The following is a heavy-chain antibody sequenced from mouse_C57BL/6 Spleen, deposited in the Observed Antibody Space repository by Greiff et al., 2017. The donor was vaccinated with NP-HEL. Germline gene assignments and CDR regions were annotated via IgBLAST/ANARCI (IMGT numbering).Heavy chain of an antibody. D-gene: IGHD2-3*01. CDR2: IYPGDGDT. J-gene: IGHJ3*01. CDR3: AREGGNGYFPWFAY. CDR1: GYAFSSSW. Sequence: QVQLQQSGPELVKPGASVKISCKASGYAFSSSWMNWVKQRPGKGLEWIGRIYPGDGDTNYNGKFKGKATLTADKSSSTAYMQLSSLTSEDSAVYFCAREGGNGYFPWFAYWGQGTLVTVSA. V-gene: IGHV1-82*01.